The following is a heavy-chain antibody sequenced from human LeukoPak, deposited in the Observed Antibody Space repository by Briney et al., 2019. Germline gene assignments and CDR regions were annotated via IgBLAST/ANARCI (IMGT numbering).Heavy chain of an antibody. CDR2: IKSKADGETI. J-gene: IGHJ4*02. CDR3: STLTSRGLSDS. Sequence: NPGGSLRLSCAASGFTFSSYWMSWVRQAPGKGLEWVGRIKSKADGETIDYAAPVKGRFTFSRDDSKNMLYLQMNSLKSEDTAVYYCSTLTSRGLSDSWGQGTLVTVSS. V-gene: IGHV3-15*01. CDR1: GFTFSSYW. D-gene: IGHD1-20*01.